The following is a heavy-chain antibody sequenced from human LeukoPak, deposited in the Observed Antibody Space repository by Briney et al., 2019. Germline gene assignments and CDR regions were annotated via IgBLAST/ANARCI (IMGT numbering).Heavy chain of an antibody. CDR2: IIPIFGTA. J-gene: IGHJ4*02. CDR3: ARGWLAETMVVTPYNY. Sequence: SVTVSCKASGGTFSSHTINWVRQAPGQGLEWMGGIIPIFGTANYAQKFQGRVTITAVESTSTAYMEVSSLRSEDTAVYYCARGWLAETMVVTPYNYWGQGTLVTVSS. CDR1: GGTFSSHT. V-gene: IGHV1-69*13. D-gene: IGHD4-23*01.